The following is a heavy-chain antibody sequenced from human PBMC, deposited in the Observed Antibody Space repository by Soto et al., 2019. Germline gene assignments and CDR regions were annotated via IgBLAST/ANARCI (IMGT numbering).Heavy chain of an antibody. J-gene: IGHJ6*02. CDR3: ARVLVLQFLEWFSVAMDF. CDR2: INPSGGST. Sequence: ASVKVSCKASGYTFTSYYMHWVRQAPGQGLEWMGIINPSGGSTSYAQKFQGRVTMTRDTSTSTVYMELSRLRSEDTAVYYCARVLVLQFLEWFSVAMDFWGQGPTVTVS. V-gene: IGHV1-46*01. CDR1: GYTFTSYY. D-gene: IGHD3-3*01.